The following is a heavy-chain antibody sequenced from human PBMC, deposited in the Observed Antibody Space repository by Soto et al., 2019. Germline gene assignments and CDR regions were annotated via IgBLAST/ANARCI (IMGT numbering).Heavy chain of an antibody. J-gene: IGHJ6*02. CDR2: INHSGST. CDR1: GGSCSGDY. Sequence: PSETVSLTCAVYGGSCSGDYWRWIRQRPGKGLEWIGEINHSGSTNYNPSLKSRVTISVDTSKNQFSLKLSSVTAADTAVYYCARGRGPSYYYGMDVWGHGPTLTV. V-gene: IGHV4-34*01. D-gene: IGHD3-10*01. CDR3: ARGRGPSYYYGMDV.